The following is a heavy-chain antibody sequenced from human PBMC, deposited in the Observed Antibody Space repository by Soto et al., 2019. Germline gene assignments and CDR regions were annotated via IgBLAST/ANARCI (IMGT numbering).Heavy chain of an antibody. V-gene: IGHV3-21*01. J-gene: IGHJ2*01. CDR1: GFTFNTYS. D-gene: IGHD5-12*01. CDR2: IDTSSSFI. CDR3: ARDGEYSDYENWYFDL. Sequence: EVQLVESGGGLVKPGGSLRLSCAASGFTFNTYSMNWVRQAPGKGLEWVSSIDTSSSFIYYGGSLKGRFTISRDNAKNSLYLQMNNLKAEDTAVYYCARDGEYSDYENWYFDLWAAAPWSLSPQ.